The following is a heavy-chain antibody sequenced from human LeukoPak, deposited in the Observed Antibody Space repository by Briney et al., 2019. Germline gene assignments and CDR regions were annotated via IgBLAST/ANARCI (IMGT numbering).Heavy chain of an antibody. D-gene: IGHD2-2*01. J-gene: IGHJ5*02. V-gene: IGHV3-7*01. CDR1: GFTLTKYW. CDR2: IKQDGSEK. CDR3: ARDLVVVSAGDWFDP. Sequence: PGGSLRLSCAASGFTLTKYWIAWVRQAPGRGLEWVANIKQDGSEKYYVGSVKGRFTISRDNAKNALYLQMNSLRVEDTAVYYCARDLVVVSAGDWFDPWGQGTLVTVSA.